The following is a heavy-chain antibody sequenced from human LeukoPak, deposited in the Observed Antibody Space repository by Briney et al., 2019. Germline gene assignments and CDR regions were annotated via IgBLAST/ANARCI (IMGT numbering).Heavy chain of an antibody. Sequence: SETLSLTCTVSGGSISSGSYYWSWIRQPAGKGLEWIGRIYTSGSTNYNPSLKSRVTISVDTSKNQFSLQLSSVTAADTAIYYCARGEDVSGYRTDCWGQGTLVTVSS. D-gene: IGHD3-3*01. CDR1: GGSISSGSYY. V-gene: IGHV4-61*02. CDR2: IYTSGST. CDR3: ARGEDVSGYRTDC. J-gene: IGHJ4*02.